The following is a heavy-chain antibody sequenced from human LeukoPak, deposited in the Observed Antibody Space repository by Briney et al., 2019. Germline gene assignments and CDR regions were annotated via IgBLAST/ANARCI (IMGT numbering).Heavy chain of an antibody. Sequence: PSQTLSLTCIVSGGSISSGSYYWSWIRQPAGKGLEWIGRIYASGSTNYNPSLKSRITISIDMSKNQFSLKLSSVTAADTAVYYCARGGGDSGSYAFDIWGQGTMVTVSS. V-gene: IGHV4-61*02. D-gene: IGHD3-10*01. CDR3: ARGGGDSGSYAFDI. CDR2: IYASGST. CDR1: GGSISSGSYY. J-gene: IGHJ3*02.